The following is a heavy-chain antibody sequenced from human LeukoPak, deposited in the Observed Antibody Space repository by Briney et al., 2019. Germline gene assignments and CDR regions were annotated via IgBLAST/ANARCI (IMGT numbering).Heavy chain of an antibody. J-gene: IGHJ5*02. CDR3: ARGGGGWYWYVMGNWFDP. CDR1: GYTFTSYG. D-gene: IGHD6-19*01. V-gene: IGHV1-18*01. Sequence: GASVKVSCKASGYTFTSYGISWVRQAPGQGLDWMGWISAYNGNTNYAQKLQGRVTMTTDTSTSTAYMELRRLRSDDTAVYYCARGGGGWYWYVMGNWFDPWGQGTLVTVSS. CDR2: ISAYNGNT.